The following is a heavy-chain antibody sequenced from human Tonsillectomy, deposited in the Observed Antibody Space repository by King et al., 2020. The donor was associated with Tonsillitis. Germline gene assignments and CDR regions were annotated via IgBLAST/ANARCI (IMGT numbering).Heavy chain of an antibody. J-gene: IGHJ6*02. Sequence: VQLVESGGGVVQPGRSLRLSCAASGFTFSSYAMHWVRQAPGKGLEWVAFISYDGSNKYYADSVKGRFTISRDNSKNTLYLQMNSLRAEDTAVYYCARLDGALEYYYYGMDVWGQGTTVTVSS. CDR2: ISYDGSNK. CDR3: ARLDGALEYYYYGMDV. V-gene: IGHV3-30-3*01. D-gene: IGHD4-17*01. CDR1: GFTFSSYA.